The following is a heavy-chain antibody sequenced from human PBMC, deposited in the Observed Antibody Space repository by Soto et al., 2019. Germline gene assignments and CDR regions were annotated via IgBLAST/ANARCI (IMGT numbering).Heavy chain of an antibody. CDR2: ISSSSSYI. Sequence: GGSLRLSCEASGFTFSSYSMNWVRQAPGKGLEWVSSISSSSSYINYAASVKGRFTISRDNAKNSLYLQMNSLRAEDTAVYYCARDFLEVPSFDYWGQGTLVTVSS. J-gene: IGHJ4*02. V-gene: IGHV3-21*01. CDR3: ARDFLEVPSFDY. CDR1: GFTFSSYS.